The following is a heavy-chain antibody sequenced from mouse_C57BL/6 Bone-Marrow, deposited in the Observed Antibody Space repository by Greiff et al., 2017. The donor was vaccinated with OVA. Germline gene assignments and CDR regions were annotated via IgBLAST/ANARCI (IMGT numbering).Heavy chain of an antibody. J-gene: IGHJ3*01. V-gene: IGHV14-4*01. CDR1: GFNIKDDY. CDR3: TTRGLYDYDY. Sequence: EVQLQQSGAELVRPGASVKLSCTASGFNIKDDYMPRVKPRPEPGLEWVGWIYPENGDTEYASKFQGKATITADTAANTACRQLRSLTSEDTAVYYGTTRGLYDYDYWGQGTLVTVSA. CDR2: IYPENGDT. D-gene: IGHD2-4*01.